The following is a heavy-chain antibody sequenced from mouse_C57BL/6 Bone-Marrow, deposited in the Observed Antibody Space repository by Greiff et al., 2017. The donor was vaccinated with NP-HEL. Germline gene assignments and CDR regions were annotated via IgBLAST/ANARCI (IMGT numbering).Heavy chain of an antibody. V-gene: IGHV5-4*01. J-gene: IGHJ1*03. CDR3: ARVNDYDYFYWYFDV. Sequence: EVQRVESGGGLVKPGGSLKLSCAASGFTFSSYAMSWVRQTPEKRLEWVATISDGGSYTYYPDNVKGRFTISRDNAKNNLYLQMSHLKSEDTAMYYCARVNDYDYFYWYFDVWGTGTTVTVSS. CDR1: GFTFSSYA. CDR2: ISDGGSYT. D-gene: IGHD2-4*01.